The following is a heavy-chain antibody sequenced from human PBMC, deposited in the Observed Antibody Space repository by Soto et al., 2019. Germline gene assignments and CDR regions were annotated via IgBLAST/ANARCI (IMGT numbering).Heavy chain of an antibody. CDR3: ARVEAAAGRTQYYFDY. CDR1: AYTFTGYT. D-gene: IGHD6-13*01. Sequence: FNVAGKTAAYTFTGYTITWVCQAPGQRLEWMGWINAGNGNTKYSQKFQGRFTITRDTSARTAYMELSSLRSEDTSVYYCARVEAAAGRTQYYFDYWGQGTLVTVS. V-gene: IGHV1-3*01. CDR2: INAGNGNT. J-gene: IGHJ4*02.